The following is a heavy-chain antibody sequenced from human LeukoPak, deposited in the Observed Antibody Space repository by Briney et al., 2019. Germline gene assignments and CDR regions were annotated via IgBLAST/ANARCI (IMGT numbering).Heavy chain of an antibody. V-gene: IGHV3-30*03. CDR3: TTKVIRGNSGDDYDD. D-gene: IGHD5-12*01. CDR1: GVTFSSYG. Sequence: GGSLRLSCAASGVTFSSYGMHWVRQAPGKGLEWVALISSDGNDKLYGDSVKGRFTISRDDSKSTLYPQMNSLRAEDTAVYYCTTKVIRGNSGDDYDDWGQGTLVTVSS. J-gene: IGHJ4*02. CDR2: ISSDGNDK.